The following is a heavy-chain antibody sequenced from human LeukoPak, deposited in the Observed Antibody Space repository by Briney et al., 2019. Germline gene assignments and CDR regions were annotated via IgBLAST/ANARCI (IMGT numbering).Heavy chain of an antibody. CDR1: GGSFSGYY. CDR3: ARHKLRAAANLRYYFDY. CDR2: INHSGST. V-gene: IGHV4-34*01. J-gene: IGHJ4*02. Sequence: SETLSLTCAVYGGSFSGYYWSWIRQPPGKGLEWIGEINHSGSTNYNPSLKSRVTISVDTSKNQFSLKLSSVTAADTAVYYCARHKLRAAANLRYYFDYWGQGTLVTVSS. D-gene: IGHD6-13*01.